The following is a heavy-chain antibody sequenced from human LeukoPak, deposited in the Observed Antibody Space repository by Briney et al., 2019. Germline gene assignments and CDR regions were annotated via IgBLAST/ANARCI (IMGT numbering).Heavy chain of an antibody. D-gene: IGHD6-13*01. CDR2: IYNSGST. CDR1: GGSISSYY. Sequence: SETLSLTCTVSGGSISSYYWSWIWQPPGKGLEWIGYIYNSGSTNYNPSLKSRVTISVDTSKYQFSLKLSSVTAADTAVYYCARIGAAGAGGLDYWGQGTLVTVSS. J-gene: IGHJ4*02. CDR3: ARIGAAGAGGLDY. V-gene: IGHV4-59*08.